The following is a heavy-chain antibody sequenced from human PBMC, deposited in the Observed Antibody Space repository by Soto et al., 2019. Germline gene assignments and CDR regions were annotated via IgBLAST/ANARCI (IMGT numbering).Heavy chain of an antibody. J-gene: IGHJ4*02. CDR3: ARDRDGYNFFYFDY. D-gene: IGHD5-12*01. CDR2: IWYDGSNK. CDR1: GFTFSSYG. V-gene: IGHV3-33*01. Sequence: GGSLRLSCAASGFTFSSYGMHWVRQAPGKGLEWVAVIWYDGSNKYYADSVKGRFTISRDNSKNTLYLQMNSLRAEDTAVYYCARDRDGYNFFYFDYWGQGTLDTVSS.